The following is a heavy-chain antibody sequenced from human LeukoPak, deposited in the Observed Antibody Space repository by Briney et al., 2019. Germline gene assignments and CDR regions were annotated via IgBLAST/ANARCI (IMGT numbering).Heavy chain of an antibody. V-gene: IGHV1-69*05. D-gene: IGHD3-22*01. CDR1: GGTFSSYA. J-gene: IGHJ1*01. CDR3: ARNPGSVSSGYYHYSEYFHH. Sequence: SVKVSCKASGGTFSSYAITWVRQAPGQGLEWMGRIIPIFGTTHYAQKFQGRVTITTDGSTGTAYMELSSLRSEDTAVYYCARNPGSVSSGYYHYSEYFHHWGQGTLVTVSS. CDR2: IIPIFGTT.